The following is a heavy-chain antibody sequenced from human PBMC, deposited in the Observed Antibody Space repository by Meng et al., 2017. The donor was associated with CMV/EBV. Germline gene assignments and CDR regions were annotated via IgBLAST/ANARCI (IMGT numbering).Heavy chain of an antibody. CDR3: ARPLTGYYQCGMDV. V-gene: IGHV1-8*01. D-gene: IGHD3-9*01. CDR1: GYTFTSYD. CDR2: MNPNSGNT. Sequence: ASVKVSCKASGYTFTSYDINWVRQATGQGLEWMGWMNPNSGNTCYAQKFQGRVTMTRNTSISTAYMELGSLSSEDTAVYYCARPLTGYYQCGMDVWGQGTTVTVSS. J-gene: IGHJ6*02.